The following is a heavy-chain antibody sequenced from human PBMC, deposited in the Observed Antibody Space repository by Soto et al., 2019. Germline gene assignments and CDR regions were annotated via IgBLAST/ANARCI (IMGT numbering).Heavy chain of an antibody. J-gene: IGHJ4*02. CDR2: IYSGGST. CDR3: ATGERWTELFDY. V-gene: IGHV3-66*01. D-gene: IGHD3-10*01. Sequence: EVQLVESGGGLVQPGGSLRLSCAASGFTVSSNYMSWVRQAPGKGLECVSMIYSGGSTIYADSVKGRFTISRDNSMNKLYFQMNSVRAEDTAVYYCATGERWTELFDYWGQGTLVTVSS. CDR1: GFTVSSNY.